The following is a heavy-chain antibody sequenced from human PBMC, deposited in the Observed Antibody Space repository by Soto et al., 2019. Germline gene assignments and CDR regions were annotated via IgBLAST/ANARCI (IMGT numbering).Heavy chain of an antibody. V-gene: IGHV3-7*01. CDR3: ARDGYRSSWDLYYYYGMDV. D-gene: IGHD6-13*01. CDR1: GFTFSSYW. Sequence: GGSMRLCCAASGFTFSSYWMSWVRQAPGKGLEWVANIKQDGSEKYYVDSVKGRFTISRDNAKNSLYLQMNSLRAEDTAAYYCARDGYRSSWDLYYYYGMDVWGQGTTVTVSS. J-gene: IGHJ6*02. CDR2: IKQDGSEK.